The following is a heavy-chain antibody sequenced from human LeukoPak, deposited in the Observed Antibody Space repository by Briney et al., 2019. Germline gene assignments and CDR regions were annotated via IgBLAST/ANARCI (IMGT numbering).Heavy chain of an antibody. V-gene: IGHV4-34*01. CDR3: ARERGIVGAHETP. D-gene: IGHD1-26*01. J-gene: IGHJ5*02. CDR2: INHSGST. CDR1: GGSFSGYY. Sequence: SETLSLTCAVYGGSFSGYYWSWIRQPPGKGLEWIGEINHSGSTNYNPSLKSRVTISVDTSKNQFSLKLSSVTAADTAVYYCARERGIVGAHETPWGQGTLVTVSS.